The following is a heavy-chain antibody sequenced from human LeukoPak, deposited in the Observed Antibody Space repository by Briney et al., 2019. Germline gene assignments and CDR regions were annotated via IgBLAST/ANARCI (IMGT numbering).Heavy chain of an antibody. CDR2: IKQDGSET. Sequence: PGGSLRLSCLASGFTFSRHYMAWVRQAPGKGLDWVANIKQDGSETSYADSVKGRITISRDNAENSLYLQITSLRVEDTAVYYCARESRLATGDDASDIWGQGTMVTVSS. V-gene: IGHV3-7*01. CDR1: GFTFSRHY. D-gene: IGHD3-10*01. J-gene: IGHJ3*02. CDR3: ARESRLATGDDASDI.